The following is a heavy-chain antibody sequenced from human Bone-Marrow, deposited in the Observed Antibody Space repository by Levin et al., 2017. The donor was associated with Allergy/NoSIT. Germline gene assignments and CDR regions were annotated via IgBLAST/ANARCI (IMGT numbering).Heavy chain of an antibody. Sequence: GGSLRLSCAASGFSFSSYWMHWVRQAPGKGLVWVSRINSDGTRTTYADSVKGRFTISRDNAKNTLFLQVNSLTAEDTAVYYCAYGSGSSLDYWGQGTLVTVSS. J-gene: IGHJ4*02. CDR3: AYGSGSSLDY. CDR2: INSDGTRT. V-gene: IGHV3-74*03. CDR1: GFSFSSYW. D-gene: IGHD3-10*01.